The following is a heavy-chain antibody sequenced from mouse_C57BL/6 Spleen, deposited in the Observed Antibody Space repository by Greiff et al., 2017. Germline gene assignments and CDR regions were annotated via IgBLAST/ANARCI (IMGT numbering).Heavy chain of an antibody. J-gene: IGHJ4*01. CDR2: IWRGGST. CDR3: AKNKDVDYAMDY. V-gene: IGHV2-5*01. CDR1: GFSLTSYG. Sequence: VKLQESGPGLVQPSQSLSITCTVSGFSLTSYGVHWVRQSPGKGLEWLGVIWRGGSTDYNAAFMSRLSITKDNSKSQVFFKMNSLQADDTAIYYCAKNKDVDYAMDYWGQGTSVTVSS.